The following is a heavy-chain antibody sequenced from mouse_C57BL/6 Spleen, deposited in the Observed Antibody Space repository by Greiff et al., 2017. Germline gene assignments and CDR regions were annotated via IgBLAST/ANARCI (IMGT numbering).Heavy chain of an antibody. CDR3: ARGRYYYAMDY. CDR1: GFTFSDYY. V-gene: IGHV5-16*01. Sequence: EVMLVESEGGLVQPGSSMKLSCTASGFTFSDYYMAWVRQVPEKGLEWVANINYDGSSTYYLDSLKSRFIISRDNAKNILYLQMSSLKSEDTATYYCARGRYYYAMDYWGQGTSVTVSS. J-gene: IGHJ4*01. CDR2: INYDGSST.